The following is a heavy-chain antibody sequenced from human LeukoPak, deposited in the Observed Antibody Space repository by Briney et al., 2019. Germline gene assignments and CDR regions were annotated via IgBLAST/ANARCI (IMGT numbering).Heavy chain of an antibody. CDR3: ARDYSSGWYTGDRFDY. J-gene: IGHJ4*02. CDR2: INPNSGGT. D-gene: IGHD6-19*01. CDR1: GYTFTGYY. Sequence: ASVRVSCKASGYTFTGYYMHWVRQAPGQGLEWMGWINPNSGGTDYAQKFQGRVTMTRDTSISTAYMELSRLRSDDTAVYYCARDYSSGWYTGDRFDYWGQGTLVTVSS. V-gene: IGHV1-2*02.